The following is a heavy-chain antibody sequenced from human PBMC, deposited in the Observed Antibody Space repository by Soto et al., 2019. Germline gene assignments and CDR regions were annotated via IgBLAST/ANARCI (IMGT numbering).Heavy chain of an antibody. D-gene: IGHD3-22*01. Sequence: PSETLSLTCAVSGGSISSSNWWSWVRQPPGKGLEWIGEIYHSGSTNYNPSLKSRVTISVDKSKNQFSLKLSSVTAADTAVYYCAREDDSSGYSHNDYWGQGILVTVYS. CDR2: IYHSGST. CDR3: AREDDSSGYSHNDY. V-gene: IGHV4-4*02. J-gene: IGHJ4*02. CDR1: GGSISSSNW.